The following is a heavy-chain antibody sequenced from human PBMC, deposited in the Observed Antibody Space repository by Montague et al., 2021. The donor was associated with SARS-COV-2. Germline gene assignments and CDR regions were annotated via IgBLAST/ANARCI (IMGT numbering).Heavy chain of an antibody. D-gene: IGHD5-24*01. Sequence: SETLSLTCTVSGGSISSHYWSWIWQPPGKGLEWIGYIYYSGSTNYNSSLKSRVTIAVDTSKNKYTLKLSSVTVADTAVYYCASVFPRWVHLDPYFDYWGQGTLVTVSS. V-gene: IGHV4-59*11. CDR3: ASVFPRWVHLDPYFDY. J-gene: IGHJ4*02. CDR1: GGSISSHY. CDR2: IYYSGST.